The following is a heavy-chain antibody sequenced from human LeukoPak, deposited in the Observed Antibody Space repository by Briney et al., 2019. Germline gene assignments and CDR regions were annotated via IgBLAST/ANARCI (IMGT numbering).Heavy chain of an antibody. CDR2: ISGSGGST. J-gene: IGHJ4*02. CDR1: GSTFSSYA. V-gene: IGHV3-23*01. Sequence: GGSLRLSCAASGSTFSSYAMSWVRQAPGKGLEWVPAISGSGGSTYYADSVKGRFTISRDNSKNTLYLQMNSLRAEDTAVYYCAKEMRWQQLDPYYFDYWGQGTLVTVSS. D-gene: IGHD6-13*01. CDR3: AKEMRWQQLDPYYFDY.